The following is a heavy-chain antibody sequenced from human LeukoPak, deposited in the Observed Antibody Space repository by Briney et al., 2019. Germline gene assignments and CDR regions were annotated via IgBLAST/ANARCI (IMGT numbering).Heavy chain of an antibody. CDR1: GDSISSYY. D-gene: IGHD6-6*01. Sequence: SETPSLTCTVSGDSISSYYWSWIRQPPGKGLEWIGYIYTSGGTNYIPSLKGRVTISIDTSKNQFSLKLSSVTAADSAVYYCARLTRLSTSPDRYYLDYWGQGTLVTVSS. CDR3: ARLTRLSTSPDRYYLDY. CDR2: IYTSGGT. J-gene: IGHJ4*02. V-gene: IGHV4-4*09.